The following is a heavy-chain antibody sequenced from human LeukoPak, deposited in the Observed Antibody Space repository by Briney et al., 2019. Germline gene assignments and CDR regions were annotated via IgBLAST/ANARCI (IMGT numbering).Heavy chain of an antibody. CDR3: AGAMTTVVTPLDY. D-gene: IGHD4-23*01. CDR1: GGSFSGYY. J-gene: IGHJ4*02. V-gene: IGHV4-34*01. CDR2: INHSGST. Sequence: SETLSLTCAVYGGSFSGYYWSWIRQPPGKGLEWIGEINHSGSTNYNPSLKSRVTISVDTSKNQFSLKLSSVTAADTAVYYCAGAMTTVVTPLDYWGQGTLVTVSS.